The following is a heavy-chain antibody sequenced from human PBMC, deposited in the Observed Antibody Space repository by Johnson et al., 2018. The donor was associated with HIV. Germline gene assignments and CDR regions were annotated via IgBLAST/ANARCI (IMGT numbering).Heavy chain of an antibody. CDR3: ARAGKTVTFDI. V-gene: IGHV3-7*01. CDR1: GFTFINYW. CDR2: IKQDGSEK. J-gene: IGHJ3*02. Sequence: EQLVESGGRLVQPGGSLRLSCTTSGFTFINYWMSWVRQAPGKWLEWVANIKQDGSEKFYVDSVKGRFTISRDNAKNTLYLQMNSLRAEDTAVYYCARAGKTVTFDIWGQGTMVTVSS. D-gene: IGHD1-14*01.